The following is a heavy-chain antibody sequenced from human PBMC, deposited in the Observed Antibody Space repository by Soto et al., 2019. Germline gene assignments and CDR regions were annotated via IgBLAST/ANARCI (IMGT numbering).Heavy chain of an antibody. CDR2: TYYRSKWYN. Sequence: QVQLQQSGPGLVKPSQTLSLTCAISGDSVSSNSAAWNWIRQSPSRGLEWLGRTYYRSKWYNDYAVSVKSRITINPDTSKSQFSLQLNSVTPEDTAVYYCARSFEPPITMVRGVIIHYYGMDVWGQGTTVTVSS. CDR3: ARSFEPPITMVRGVIIHYYGMDV. V-gene: IGHV6-1*01. CDR1: GDSVSSNSAA. J-gene: IGHJ6*02. D-gene: IGHD3-10*01.